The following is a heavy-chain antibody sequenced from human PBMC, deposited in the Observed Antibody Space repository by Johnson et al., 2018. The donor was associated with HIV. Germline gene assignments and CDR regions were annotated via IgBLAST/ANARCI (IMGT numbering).Heavy chain of an antibody. Sequence: QVQLVESGGGLVKPGGSLRLSCAASGFTFSDYYMNWIRQAPGQGLEWVSYISSCGSTIYYADSVQGRFTISRDNSKNTLYLQMNSLRAEDTAVYYCARMVGSGSSDAFDIWGQGTMVTVSS. J-gene: IGHJ3*02. D-gene: IGHD3-10*01. CDR3: ARMVGSGSSDAFDI. CDR2: ISSCGSTI. CDR1: GFTFSDYY. V-gene: IGHV3-11*04.